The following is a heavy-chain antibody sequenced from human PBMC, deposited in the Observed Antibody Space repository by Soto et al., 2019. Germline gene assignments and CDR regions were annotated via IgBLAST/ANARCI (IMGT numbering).Heavy chain of an antibody. CDR1: GFTLSRYD. CDR3: AKEGFVGFDGPDPYYFYGMDV. D-gene: IGHD3-16*01. J-gene: IGHJ6*02. CDR2: ISYDGSNK. Sequence: GGSLRLSCATSGFTLSRYDMHWVRQAPGQGLEWVAFISYDGSNKNYADSVKGRFTISRDNSKNTLYLRMSSLTPEDTAVYYCAKEGFVGFDGPDPYYFYGMDVWGQGTTVTVSS. V-gene: IGHV3-30*18.